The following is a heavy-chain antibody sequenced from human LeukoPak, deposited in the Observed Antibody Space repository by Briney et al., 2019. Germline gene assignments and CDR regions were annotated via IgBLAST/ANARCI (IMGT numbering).Heavy chain of an antibody. CDR1: GGSISSGSYY. D-gene: IGHD3-3*01. CDR2: IYNSGNS. CDR3: ARDPRGHYDFWSGLEMGFDP. Sequence: SETLSLTCTVSGGSISSGSYYWSWIRQPAGKGLEWIGHIYNSGNSNYNPSLKSRLTISVDTSKNQFSLKLSSVTAADTAVYYCARDPRGHYDFWSGLEMGFDPWGRGTLVTVSS. V-gene: IGHV4-61*09. J-gene: IGHJ5*02.